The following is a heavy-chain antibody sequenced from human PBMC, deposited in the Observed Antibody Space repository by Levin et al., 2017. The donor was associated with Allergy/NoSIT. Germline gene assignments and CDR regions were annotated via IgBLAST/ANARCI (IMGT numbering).Heavy chain of an antibody. J-gene: IGHJ4*02. D-gene: IGHD2-15*01. CDR2: IYYSGST. V-gene: IGHV4-31*03. Sequence: SQTLSLTCTVSGGSISSGGYYWSWIRQHPGKGLEWIGYIYYSGSTYYNPSLKSRVTISVDTSKNQFSLKLSSVTAADTAVYYCARGRSRVVVVVAATGGGMFDYWGQGTLVTVSS. CDR3: ARGRSRVVVVVAATGGGMFDY. CDR1: GGSISSGGYY.